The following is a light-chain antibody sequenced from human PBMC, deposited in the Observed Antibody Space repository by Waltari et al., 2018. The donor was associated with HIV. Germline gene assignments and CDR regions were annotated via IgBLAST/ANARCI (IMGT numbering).Light chain of an antibody. CDR3: QQYFSTPWT. Sequence: DIVMTQSPDSLAVSLGERATLNCKSSQSVLYSSNNKNYLAWYQQKPGQPPKLLIYWASTRESGVPDRFSGSESGTDFTLTISSLQAEDVAVYYCQQYFSTPWTFGQGTKVEIK. CDR2: WAS. CDR1: QSVLYSSNNKNY. V-gene: IGKV4-1*01. J-gene: IGKJ1*01.